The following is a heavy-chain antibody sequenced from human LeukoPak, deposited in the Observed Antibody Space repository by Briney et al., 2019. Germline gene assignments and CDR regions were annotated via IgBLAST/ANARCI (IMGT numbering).Heavy chain of an antibody. Sequence: GGSLRLSCAASGFTVSSNYMSWVRQAPGKGLEWVSVIYSGGSTYYADSVKGRFTTSRDNSKNTLYLQMNSLRAEDTAVYYCARGGASGSYFPHDAFDIWGQGTMVTVSS. D-gene: IGHD1-26*01. J-gene: IGHJ3*02. CDR3: ARGGASGSYFPHDAFDI. CDR2: IYSGGST. CDR1: GFTVSSNY. V-gene: IGHV3-53*01.